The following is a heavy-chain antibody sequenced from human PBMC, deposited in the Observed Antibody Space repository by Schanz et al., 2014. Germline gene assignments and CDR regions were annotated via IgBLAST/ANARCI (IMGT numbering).Heavy chain of an antibody. V-gene: IGHV3-30*03. Sequence: QVQLVESGGGVVQPGRSLRLSCAGSGFSFSDYGMHWVRQAPGRGLEWVAVISYDGSNKYYADSVKGRFTISRDNSKNTLYLQMNSLRAEDTAVYYCARDPSGSYGWFDPWGQGTRVTVSS. CDR3: ARDPSGSYGWFDP. J-gene: IGHJ5*02. CDR1: GFSFSDYG. D-gene: IGHD1-26*01. CDR2: ISYDGSNK.